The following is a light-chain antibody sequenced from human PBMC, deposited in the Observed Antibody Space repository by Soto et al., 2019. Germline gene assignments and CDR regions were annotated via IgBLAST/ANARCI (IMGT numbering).Light chain of an antibody. Sequence: QSVLTQPPSVSGAPGQRVTISCTGSSSNIGAGYDVHWYQQLPGTAPKLLIFGSTNRPSGVPDRFSGSKSGTSASLAITGLQAEDEADYYCQSFDSGLSAWVFGGGTKVTVL. CDR2: GST. J-gene: IGLJ3*02. CDR3: QSFDSGLSAWV. CDR1: SSNIGAGYD. V-gene: IGLV1-40*01.